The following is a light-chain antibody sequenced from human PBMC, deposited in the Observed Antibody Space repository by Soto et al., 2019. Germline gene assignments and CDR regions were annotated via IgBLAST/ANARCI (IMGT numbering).Light chain of an antibody. J-gene: IGKJ5*01. CDR2: AAS. CDR1: QSISSY. V-gene: IGKV1-39*01. CDR3: QQSYSTPFT. Sequence: DIHMTQSASPLSASVGCSATITCRASQSISSYLNWYQQKQGKAPKILIYAASSLQSGVPSRFSGSGSGTDFTLTISSLQTEDFATYYCQQSYSTPFTFGQGTRLEIK.